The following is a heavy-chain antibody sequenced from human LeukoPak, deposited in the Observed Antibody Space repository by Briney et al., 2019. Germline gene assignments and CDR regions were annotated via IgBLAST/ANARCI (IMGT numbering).Heavy chain of an antibody. CDR1: GGSISGYY. D-gene: IGHD6-13*01. CDR3: ARGIGSWYYFDY. Sequence: SETLSLTCTVSGGSISGYYWSWIRQPAGKGLEWIGRIYTSGSTNYNPSLKSRVTMSVDTSKNQLSLKLSSVTDADTAVYYCARGIGSWYYFDYWGEGTLVTVSS. V-gene: IGHV4-4*07. CDR2: IYTSGST. J-gene: IGHJ4*02.